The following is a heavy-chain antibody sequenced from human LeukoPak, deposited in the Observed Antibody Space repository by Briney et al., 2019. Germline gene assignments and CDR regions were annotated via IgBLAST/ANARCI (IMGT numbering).Heavy chain of an antibody. CDR1: GGTFSSYA. Sequence: SVKVSCKASGGTFSSYAISWVRQAPGQGLEWMGGIIPIFGTANYAQKFQGRVTITADESTSTAYMELSSLRSEDTAVYYCARGSDYYDSSGYYWFDPWGQGTLVTVSS. CDR3: ARGSDYYDSSGYYWFDP. D-gene: IGHD3-22*01. V-gene: IGHV1-69*13. J-gene: IGHJ5*02. CDR2: IIPIFGTA.